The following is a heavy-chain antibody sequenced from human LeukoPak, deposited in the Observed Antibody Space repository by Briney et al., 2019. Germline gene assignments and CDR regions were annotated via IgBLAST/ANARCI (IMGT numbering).Heavy chain of an antibody. J-gene: IGHJ4*02. CDR3: LRALSATIGQWNFDY. D-gene: IGHD5-12*01. CDR1: GLSFGVDP. V-gene: IGHV3-49*04. Sequence: GGSLRLFRTASGLSFGVDPMSCVRQAPGKGLEWVGLIARKAYGGTIQYATSVNGRLTTSRDDSKSIGDQQMDSLKTDDTAVYYCLRALSATIGQWNFDYWGQGTLVTVSS. CDR2: IARKAYGGTI.